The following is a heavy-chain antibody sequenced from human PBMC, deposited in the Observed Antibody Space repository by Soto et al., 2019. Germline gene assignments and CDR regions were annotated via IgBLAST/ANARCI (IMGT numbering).Heavy chain of an antibody. CDR2: IYYSGST. D-gene: IGHD6-19*01. V-gene: IGHV4-39*01. CDR1: GDSMSSSDYY. Sequence: QLQLHESGPGLVKPSETLSLTCAVSGDSMSSSDYYWGWIRQPPGKGLEWIGSIYYSGSTYYNPSLQRRVAISVETSKNQFPQKLKSVTAADTAIYYCARRTVNIRTFYSGLKTHCFDYWGQGAPVTVSS. J-gene: IGHJ4*02. CDR3: ARRTVNIRTFYSGLKTHCFDY.